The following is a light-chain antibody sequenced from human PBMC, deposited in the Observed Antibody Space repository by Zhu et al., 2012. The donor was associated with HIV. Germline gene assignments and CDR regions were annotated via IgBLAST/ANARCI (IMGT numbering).Light chain of an antibody. CDR1: ESVRSRY. CDR3: QQYSSSSWYT. CDR2: GAS. V-gene: IGKV3-20*01. Sequence: DIVLTQSPGTLSLSPGERATLSCRASESVRSRYLAWYQQKPGQAPRLLIYGASSRATGIPDRFSGSGSGTDFTLTISRLEPEDFAVYYCQQYSSSSWYTFGLGD. J-gene: IGKJ2*01.